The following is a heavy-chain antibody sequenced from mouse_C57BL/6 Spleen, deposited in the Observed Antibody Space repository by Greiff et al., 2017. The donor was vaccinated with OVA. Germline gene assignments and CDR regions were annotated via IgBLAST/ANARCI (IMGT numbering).Heavy chain of an antibody. V-gene: IGHV2-6*01. J-gene: IGHJ3*01. Sequence: QVQLQQSGPGLVAPSQSLSITCTVSGFSLTSYGVDWVRQSPGKGLAWLGVIWGVGRTNYNSALKSRLSISKDNSKSQVFLKMNRLQTDDTAMYYCASESFAYWGQGTLVTVSA. CDR3: ASESFAY. CDR2: IWGVGRT. CDR1: GFSLTSYG.